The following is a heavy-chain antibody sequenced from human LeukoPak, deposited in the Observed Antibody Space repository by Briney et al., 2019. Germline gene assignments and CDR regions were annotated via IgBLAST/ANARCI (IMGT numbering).Heavy chain of an antibody. D-gene: IGHD6-19*01. CDR2: IWYDGSNK. V-gene: IGHV3-33*08. Sequence: PGGSLRLSCAASGFTFSSYGMHWVRQAPGKGLEWVAVIWYDGSNKYYADSVKGRFTISRDNSKNTLYLQMNSLRAEDTAVYYCARDLGDSSGPDYWGQGTLVTVSS. CDR1: GFTFSSYG. J-gene: IGHJ4*02. CDR3: ARDLGDSSGPDY.